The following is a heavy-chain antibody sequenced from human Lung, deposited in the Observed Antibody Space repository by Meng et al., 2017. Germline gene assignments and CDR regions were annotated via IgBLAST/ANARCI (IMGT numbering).Heavy chain of an antibody. Sequence: VQLTGSGPGPPKPSGHRSRTFACCGGTIPSSTWWSWVRQTPGKGLEWFGEICHSGSTNYNPPLESRVTISVDKSKNQFPLKVYSVTAADTATYYCARFDISSSGRGDYWGQGILVTVSS. J-gene: IGHJ4*02. V-gene: IGHV4-4*02. D-gene: IGHD1-26*01. CDR3: ARFDISSSGRGDY. CDR2: ICHSGST. CDR1: GGTIPSSTW.